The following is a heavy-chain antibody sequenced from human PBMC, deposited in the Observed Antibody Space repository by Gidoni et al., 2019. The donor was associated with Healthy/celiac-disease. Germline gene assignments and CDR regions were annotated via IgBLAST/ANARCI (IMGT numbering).Heavy chain of an antibody. CDR2: LYYSGST. J-gene: IGHJ4*02. CDR3: ARYHYYDSSGYFDY. CDR1: GGSISSYY. Sequence: QVQLQESGPGLVKPSETLSLTCTVSGGSISSYYWSWIRQPPGKGLEWVGYLYYSGSTNYNPSLKSRVTISVDTSKNQFSLKLSSVTAADTAVYYCARYHYYDSSGYFDYWGQGTLVTVSS. D-gene: IGHD3-22*01. V-gene: IGHV4-59*01.